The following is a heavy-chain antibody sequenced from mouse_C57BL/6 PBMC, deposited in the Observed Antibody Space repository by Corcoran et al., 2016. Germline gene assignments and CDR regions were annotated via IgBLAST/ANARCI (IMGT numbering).Heavy chain of an antibody. V-gene: IGHV1-75*01. CDR1: GYTFTDYN. Sequence: QVQLQQSGLELVKPGASVKISCKASGYTFTDYNIKWVKQRPGQGLEWIGWIFPGSGSTYYNEKFTGKATLTVDKSSSTAHMLLSSLTSEDSAVYFCARGRSEAWVAYWGQGTLVTVSA. CDR3: ARGRSEAWVAY. J-gene: IGHJ3*01. CDR2: IFPGSGST.